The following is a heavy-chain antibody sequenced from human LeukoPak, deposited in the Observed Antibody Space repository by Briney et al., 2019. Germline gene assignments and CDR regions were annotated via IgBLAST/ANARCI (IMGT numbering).Heavy chain of an antibody. CDR2: IFYVGST. Sequence: SDTLSLTCTVSGDSIGSHYWSWIRQPPGKGLEWIGYIFYVGSTNYNPSLKSRVTISVDTSKNQFSLKLNSVTAADTAVYYCARDYYDSRGEAFDIWGQGTMVNVSS. V-gene: IGHV4-59*11. J-gene: IGHJ3*02. D-gene: IGHD3-22*01. CDR3: ARDYYDSRGEAFDI. CDR1: GDSIGSHY.